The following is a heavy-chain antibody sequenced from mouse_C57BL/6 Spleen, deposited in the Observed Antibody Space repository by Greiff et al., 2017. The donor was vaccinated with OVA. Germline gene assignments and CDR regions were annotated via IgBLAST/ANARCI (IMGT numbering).Heavy chain of an antibody. Sequence: QVQLQQSGAELVKPGASVKLSCKASGYTFTSYWMHWVKQRPGQGLEWIGMIHPNSGSTNYNEKFKSKATLTVDKSSSTAYMQLSSLTSEDSAVYYCARLTGTNAMDYWGQGTSVTVSS. CDR1: GYTFTSYW. CDR3: ARLTGTNAMDY. J-gene: IGHJ4*01. V-gene: IGHV1-64*01. D-gene: IGHD4-1*01. CDR2: IHPNSGST.